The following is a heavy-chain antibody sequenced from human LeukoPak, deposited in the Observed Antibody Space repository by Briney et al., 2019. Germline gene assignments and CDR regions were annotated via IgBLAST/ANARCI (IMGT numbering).Heavy chain of an antibody. V-gene: IGHV1-8*01. D-gene: IGHD2-8*01. Sequence: ASVKVSCKASGYTFTSYDINWVRQATGQGLEWMGWMNPNSGNTGYAQKFQGRVTMTRNTSMSTAYMELSSLRSEDTAVYYCARVGLVYARAPRLADYWGQGTLVTVSS. CDR3: ARVGLVYARAPRLADY. CDR1: GYTFTSYD. CDR2: MNPNSGNT. J-gene: IGHJ4*02.